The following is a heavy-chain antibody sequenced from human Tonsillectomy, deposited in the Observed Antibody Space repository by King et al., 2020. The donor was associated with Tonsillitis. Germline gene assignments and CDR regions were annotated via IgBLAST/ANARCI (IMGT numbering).Heavy chain of an antibody. Sequence: QLQESGPGLVKPSETLSLTCIVSGGSISSYYWSWIRQPPGKGLEWIGDIYYSGSTNYNPSLKSRVTISVDTSKNQFSLKLRSVTAADTAVYYCARDRVEVAARNYYYGMDVWGQGTTVTVSS. J-gene: IGHJ6*02. CDR3: ARDRVEVAARNYYYGMDV. V-gene: IGHV4-59*01. CDR2: IYYSGST. CDR1: GGSISSYY. D-gene: IGHD2-15*01.